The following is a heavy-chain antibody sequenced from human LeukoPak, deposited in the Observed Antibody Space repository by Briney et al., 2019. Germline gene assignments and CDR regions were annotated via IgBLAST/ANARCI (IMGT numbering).Heavy chain of an antibody. J-gene: IGHJ6*03. D-gene: IGHD1-26*01. CDR1: GFTFSSYR. CDR2: ISSSSRTI. V-gene: IGHV3-48*04. CDR3: ARTLVGATAWYYYYYMDV. Sequence: GGSLRLSCAASGFTFSSYRMNWVRQAPGKGLEWVSYISSSSRTIYYADSVKGRFTISRDNAKNSLYLQMNSLRAEDTAVYYCARTLVGATAWYYYYYMDVWGKGTTVTVSS.